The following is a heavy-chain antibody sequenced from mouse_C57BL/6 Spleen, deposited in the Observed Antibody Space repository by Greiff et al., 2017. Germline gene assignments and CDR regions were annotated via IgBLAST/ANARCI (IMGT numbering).Heavy chain of an antibody. Sequence: VQLQQSGPELVKPGASVKISCKASGYSFTGYYMNWVKQSPEKSLEWIGEINPSTGGTTSNQKFKAKATLTVNKSSSTAYMQLKSLTSEDSAVYYCARSGFYYGSSFDYWGQGTTLTVSS. CDR2: INPSTGGT. CDR1: GYSFTGYY. V-gene: IGHV1-42*01. J-gene: IGHJ2*01. CDR3: ARSGFYYGSSFDY. D-gene: IGHD1-1*01.